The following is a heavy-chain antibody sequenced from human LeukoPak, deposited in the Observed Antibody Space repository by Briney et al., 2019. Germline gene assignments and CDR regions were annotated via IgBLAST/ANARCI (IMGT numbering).Heavy chain of an antibody. J-gene: IGHJ3*02. Sequence: GGSLRLSCAASGFTFSTYWMSWVRQAPGKGLEWVANIKQDGSEKYYVDSMKGRFTISRDNAENSLYLQMDSLRAEDTAVYYCASRTPSIGSRDAFDIWGQGTMVTVSS. CDR2: IKQDGSEK. V-gene: IGHV3-7*01. D-gene: IGHD1-26*01. CDR1: GFTFSTYW. CDR3: ASRTPSIGSRDAFDI.